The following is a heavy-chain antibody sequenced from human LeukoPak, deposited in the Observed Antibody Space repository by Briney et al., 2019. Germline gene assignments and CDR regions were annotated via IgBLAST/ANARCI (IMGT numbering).Heavy chain of an antibody. CDR1: GGSISSYY. CDR2: IYTSGST. D-gene: IGHD1-26*01. J-gene: IGHJ6*02. CDR3: AREGAVGATPLDYYYYGMDV. V-gene: IGHV4-4*07. Sequence: SETLSLTCTVSGGSISSYYWSWIRQPAGKGLEWIGRIYTSGSTNYNPSLKSRVTMSVDTSKNQFSLKLSSVTAADTAVYYCAREGAVGATPLDYYYYGMDVWGQGTTVTVSS.